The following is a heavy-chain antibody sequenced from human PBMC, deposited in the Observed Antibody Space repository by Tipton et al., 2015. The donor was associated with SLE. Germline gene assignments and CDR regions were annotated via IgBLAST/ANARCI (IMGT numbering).Heavy chain of an antibody. V-gene: IGHV4-31*03. CDR3: AKETIPGWRGFDY. CDR1: GGSIRSGDYY. CDR2: IHDSGAT. D-gene: IGHD1-20*01. J-gene: IGHJ4*02. Sequence: TLSLTCTVSGGSIRSGDYYWSWISQHPGKGLEWIGYIHDSGATFYNPSLRSRSAISVDTSQNQFSLRLTSVTAADTAVYYCAKETIPGWRGFDYWGQGTLVTVSS.